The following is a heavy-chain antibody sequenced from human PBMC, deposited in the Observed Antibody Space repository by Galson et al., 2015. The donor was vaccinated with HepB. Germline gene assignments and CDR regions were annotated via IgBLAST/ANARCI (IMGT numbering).Heavy chain of an antibody. CDR3: ARDTRGYYYDSSGSNWFDP. J-gene: IGHJ5*02. CDR2: INAGNGNT. V-gene: IGHV1-3*01. Sequence: SVKVSCKASGYTFTSYAMHWVRQAPGQRLEWMGWINAGNGNTKYSQKFQGRVTITRDTSASTAYVELSSLRSEDTAVYYCARDTRGYYYDSSGSNWFDPWGQGTLVTVSS. D-gene: IGHD3-22*01. CDR1: GYTFTSYA.